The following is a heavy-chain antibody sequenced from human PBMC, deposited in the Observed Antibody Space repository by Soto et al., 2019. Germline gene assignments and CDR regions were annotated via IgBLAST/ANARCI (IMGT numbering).Heavy chain of an antibody. D-gene: IGHD5-18*01. CDR2: IIPIFGTA. CDR3: AREVDTAMVFFSMDV. V-gene: IGHV1-69*13. J-gene: IGHJ6*02. Sequence: SVKVSCKASGGTFSSYAISWVRQAPGQGLEWMGGIIPIFGTANYAQKFQGRVTITADESTSTAYMELSSLRSEDTAVYYCAREVDTAMVFFSMDVWGQGTTVTVSS. CDR1: GGTFSSYA.